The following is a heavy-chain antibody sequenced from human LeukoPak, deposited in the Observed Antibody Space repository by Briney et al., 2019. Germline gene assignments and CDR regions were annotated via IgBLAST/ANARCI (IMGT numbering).Heavy chain of an antibody. D-gene: IGHD3-10*01. V-gene: IGHV3-48*02. Sequence: GGSLRLSCAASGFYFRSYGMHWVRQAPGKGLEWVSYISSTSSTIYYADFVKGRFTISRDNARNSLSLQMNSLRDEDTAVYYCARDSSGTFGAFDIWGQGTLVTVSS. CDR1: GFYFRSYG. J-gene: IGHJ3*02. CDR2: ISSTSSTI. CDR3: ARDSSGTFGAFDI.